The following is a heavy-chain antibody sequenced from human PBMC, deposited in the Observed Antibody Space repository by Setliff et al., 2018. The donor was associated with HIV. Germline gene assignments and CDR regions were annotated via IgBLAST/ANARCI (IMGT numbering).Heavy chain of an antibody. CDR2: IHYDERT. J-gene: IGHJ5*02. Sequence: SETLSLTCTVSGDSASNSRYYWAWIRQPPGKGLEYIGSIHYDERTYYNPSLKSRVTISLDTSKNQFSLNLTSVTAADTAVYYCASRIHYYDSNNFLREEGFDPWGQGTLVTVSS. V-gene: IGHV4-39*01. CDR1: GDSASNSRYY. CDR3: ASRIHYYDSNNFLREEGFDP. D-gene: IGHD3-22*01.